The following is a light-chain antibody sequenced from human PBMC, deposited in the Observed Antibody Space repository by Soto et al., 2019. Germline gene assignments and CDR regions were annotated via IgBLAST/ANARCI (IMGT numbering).Light chain of an antibody. V-gene: IGKV1-27*01. CDR2: AAS. J-gene: IGKJ1*01. CDR1: QGIKKY. CDR3: QKYDTVPWA. Sequence: DIQMTQSPSSLSASLGYRVTITCRASQGIKKYVAWYQQKPGKVPKLLIYAASSLQSGVPSRFSGSGSGTDFTLTISSLQPEDVATYYCQKYDTVPWAFGQGTKVDIK.